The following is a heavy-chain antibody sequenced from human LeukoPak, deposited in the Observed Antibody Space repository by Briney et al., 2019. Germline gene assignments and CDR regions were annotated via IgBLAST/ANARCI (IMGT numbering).Heavy chain of an antibody. D-gene: IGHD2-2*01. V-gene: IGHV1-2*02. J-gene: IGHJ6*03. CDR1: GYTFTGYY. CDR3: AIVGLPGRYYYYYMDV. CDR2: INPNSGGT. Sequence: ASVKVSCKASGYTFTGYYMHWVRQAPGQGLEWMGWINPNSGGTNYAQKFQGRVTMTRDTSISTAYMELSRLRSDDTAVYYCAIVGLPGRYYYYYMDVWGKGTTVTVSS.